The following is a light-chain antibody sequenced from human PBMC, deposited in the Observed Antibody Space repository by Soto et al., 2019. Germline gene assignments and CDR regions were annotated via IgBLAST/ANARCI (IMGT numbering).Light chain of an antibody. CDR1: KFDIGRYNY. Sequence: QSALTQPASVSGSPGQTITISCAGTKFDIGRYNYVSWYRQHPGEAPKLIIFEVNNRPSGISNRFSGSKSGNTASLTISGLQVEDEAHYFCSSYTSAIALAIFGGGTKLTVL. J-gene: IGLJ2*01. CDR3: SSYTSAIALAI. V-gene: IGLV2-14*01. CDR2: EVN.